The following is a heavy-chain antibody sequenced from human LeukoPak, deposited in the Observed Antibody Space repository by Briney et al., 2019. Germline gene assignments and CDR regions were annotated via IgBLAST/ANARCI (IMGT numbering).Heavy chain of an antibody. CDR3: ARGGSFDY. CDR2: IYHSGST. Sequence: PSETLSLTCAVSGGSISSGGYSWSWIRQPPGKGLEWIGYIYHSGSTNYNPSLKSRVTISVDTSKNQFSLKLSSVTAADTAVYYCARGGSFDYWGQGTLVTVSS. CDR1: GGSISSGGYS. V-gene: IGHV4-30-2*01. J-gene: IGHJ4*02.